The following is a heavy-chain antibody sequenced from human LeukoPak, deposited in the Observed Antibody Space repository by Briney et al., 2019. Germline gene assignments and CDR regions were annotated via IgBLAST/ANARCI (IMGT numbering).Heavy chain of an antibody. D-gene: IGHD3-22*01. J-gene: IGHJ4*02. V-gene: IGHV3-48*02. CDR3: ARDLGVHYYDISGTSGY. CDR1: GFTSSTYS. CDR2: ISSSSTTI. Sequence: PGGSLRLSCAASGFTSSTYSMNWVRQAPGKGLEWVSYISSSSTTIYYADSVKGRFTISRDNAKNSLYLQMNSLRDEDTAVYYCARDLGVHYYDISGTSGYWGQVTLVTVSS.